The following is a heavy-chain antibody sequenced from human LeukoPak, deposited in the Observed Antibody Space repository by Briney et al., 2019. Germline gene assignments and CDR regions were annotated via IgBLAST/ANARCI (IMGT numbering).Heavy chain of an antibody. D-gene: IGHD6-19*01. CDR1: GYSISSGYY. V-gene: IGHV4-38-2*01. Sequence: PSETLSLTCAVSGYSISSGYYWGWIRQPPGKGLEWIENIFHSRSNYYNPSLKSRVTISVDTSKNQFSLKLSSVTAADSAVYYCASSIAVARFDYWGQGTLVTVSS. J-gene: IGHJ4*02. CDR2: IFHSRSN. CDR3: ASSIAVARFDY.